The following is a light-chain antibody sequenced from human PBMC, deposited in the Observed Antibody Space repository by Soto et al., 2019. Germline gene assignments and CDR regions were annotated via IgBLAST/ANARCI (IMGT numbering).Light chain of an antibody. CDR1: QTVRNN. CDR2: GAS. V-gene: IGKV3-15*01. J-gene: IGKJ1*01. CDR3: QQYNVWPWT. Sequence: EIVLTHSPGTLSLSPGERATLSCRASQTVRNNYLAWYHQKPGQXPRLLIYGASTRATGFSARFSGSGSGTELTITISSLQSEDFEVYYCQQYNVWPWTFGQGTKVDNK.